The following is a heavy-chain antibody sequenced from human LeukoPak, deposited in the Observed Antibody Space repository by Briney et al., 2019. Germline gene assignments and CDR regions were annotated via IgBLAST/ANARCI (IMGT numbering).Heavy chain of an antibody. CDR2: IYYSGST. D-gene: IGHD2-21*02. Sequence: SETLSLTYTVSGGSISSYYWSWIRQPPGKGLEWIGYIYYSGSTNYNPSLKSRVTISVDTSKNQFSLKLSSVTAADTAVYYCARVVVVTAIGGYFDYWGQGTLVTVSS. CDR3: ARVVVVTAIGGYFDY. CDR1: GGSISSYY. J-gene: IGHJ4*02. V-gene: IGHV4-59*01.